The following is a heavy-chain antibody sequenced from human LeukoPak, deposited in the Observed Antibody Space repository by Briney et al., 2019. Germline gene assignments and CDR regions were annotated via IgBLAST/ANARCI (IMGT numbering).Heavy chain of an antibody. J-gene: IGHJ4*02. Sequence: GGSLRLSCAASGFTFSKYAMRWVRQAPGKGLEWVSVISGGGSNTQYADSVKGRFIISRDNSKSTLYLQMNSLRAEDTAIYYCARSLPYGTTWYGRSDFWGQGTLVTVSS. V-gene: IGHV3-23*01. D-gene: IGHD6-13*01. CDR2: ISGGGSNT. CDR1: GFTFSKYA. CDR3: ARSLPYGTTWYGRSDF.